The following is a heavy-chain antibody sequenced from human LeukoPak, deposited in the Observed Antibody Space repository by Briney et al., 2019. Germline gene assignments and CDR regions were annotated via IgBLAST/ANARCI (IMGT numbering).Heavy chain of an antibody. V-gene: IGHV3-33*06. D-gene: IGHD1-26*01. CDR3: AKVSGNTGYFDY. CDR2: IWYDGSNK. Sequence: PGRSLRLSCAASGFTFSSYGMHWVRQAPGKGLEWVAVIWYDGSNKYYADSVKGRFTISRDNSKNTLYLQMNSLRAEDTAVYYCAKVSGNTGYFDYWGQGTLVTVSS. J-gene: IGHJ4*02. CDR1: GFTFSSYG.